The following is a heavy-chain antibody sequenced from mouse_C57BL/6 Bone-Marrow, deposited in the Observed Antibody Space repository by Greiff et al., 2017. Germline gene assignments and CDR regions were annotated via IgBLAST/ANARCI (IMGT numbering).Heavy chain of an antibody. CDR3: ARYGGNYGLFAY. J-gene: IGHJ3*01. CDR2: IRNKANGYTT. D-gene: IGHD2-1*01. Sequence: VKLMESGGGLVQPGGSLSLSCAASGFTFTDYYMSWVRQPPGKALEWLGFIRNKANGYTTEYSASVKGRFTISRDNSQSILYLQMNALRAEDSATYYCARYGGNYGLFAYWGQGTLVTVSA. V-gene: IGHV7-3*01. CDR1: GFTFTDYY.